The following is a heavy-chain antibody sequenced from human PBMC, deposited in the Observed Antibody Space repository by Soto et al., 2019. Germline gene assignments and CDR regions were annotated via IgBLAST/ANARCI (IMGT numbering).Heavy chain of an antibody. Sequence: SETLSLTCAVYGGSFSGYYWSWIRRPPGKGLEWIGEINHSGSTNYNPSLKSRVTISVDTSKNQFSLKLSSVTAADTAVYYCAGRITMVRGRDLVYWGQGTLVTVSS. CDR1: GGSFSGYY. CDR3: AGRITMVRGRDLVY. D-gene: IGHD3-10*01. J-gene: IGHJ4*02. CDR2: INHSGST. V-gene: IGHV4-34*01.